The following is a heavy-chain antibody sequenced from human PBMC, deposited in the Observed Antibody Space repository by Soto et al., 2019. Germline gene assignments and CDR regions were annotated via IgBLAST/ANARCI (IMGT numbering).Heavy chain of an antibody. Sequence: GGSLRLSCAASGFTFSSYEMNWVRQAPGKGLEWVSYISSSGSTIYYADSVKGRFTISRDNAKNSLYLQMNSLRAEDTAVYYCASMGHDILTGFFDYWGQGTLVTVSS. CDR2: ISSSGSTI. J-gene: IGHJ4*02. CDR3: ASMGHDILTGFFDY. CDR1: GFTFSSYE. D-gene: IGHD3-9*01. V-gene: IGHV3-48*03.